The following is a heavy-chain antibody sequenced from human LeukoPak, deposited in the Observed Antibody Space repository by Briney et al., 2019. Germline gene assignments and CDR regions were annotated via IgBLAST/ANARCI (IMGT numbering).Heavy chain of an antibody. V-gene: IGHV1-46*01. CDR3: ARDQFFARLVETAMVHRGGFDY. J-gene: IGHJ4*02. CDR1: GYTFTSYY. Sequence: ASVKVSCKASGYTFTSYYMHWVRQAPGQGLEWTGIINPSGGSTSYAQKFQGRVTMTRDTSTSTVYMELSSLRSEDTAVYYCARDQFFARLVETAMVHRGGFDYWGQGTLVTVSS. D-gene: IGHD5-18*01. CDR2: INPSGGST.